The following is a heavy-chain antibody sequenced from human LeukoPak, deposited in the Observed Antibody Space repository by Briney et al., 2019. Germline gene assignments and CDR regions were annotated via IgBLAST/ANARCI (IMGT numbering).Heavy chain of an antibody. D-gene: IGHD6-13*01. V-gene: IGHV5-51*01. CDR3: ARRAAGTWWFDP. CDR1: GYSFSNYW. Sequence: GESLKISCKGSGYSFSNYWIHWVRQMPGKGLEWMGIIFPGDSDTRYSPSFQGQVTISADKSISTAYLQWSSLKASDAAMYYCARRAAGTWWFDPWGQGTLVTVSS. J-gene: IGHJ5*02. CDR2: IFPGDSDT.